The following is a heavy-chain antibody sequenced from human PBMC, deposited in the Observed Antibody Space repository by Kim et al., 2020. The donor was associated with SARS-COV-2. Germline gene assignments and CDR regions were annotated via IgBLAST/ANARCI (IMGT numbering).Heavy chain of an antibody. CDR1: GFTFSGSA. Sequence: GGSLRLSCAASGFTFSGSAMHWVRQASGKGLEWVGRIRSKANSYATAYAASVKGRFTISRDDSKNTAYLQMNSRKTEDTAVYYCTRALDGRWFGESNYYYGMDVWGQGTTVTVSS. CDR2: IRSKANSYAT. J-gene: IGHJ6*02. CDR3: TRALDGRWFGESNYYYGMDV. V-gene: IGHV3-73*01. D-gene: IGHD3-10*01.